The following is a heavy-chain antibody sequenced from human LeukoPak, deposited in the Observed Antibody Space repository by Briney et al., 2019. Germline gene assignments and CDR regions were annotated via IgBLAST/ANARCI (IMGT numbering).Heavy chain of an antibody. Sequence: SETLSLTCTVSGGSISSYYWSWIRQPPGKGLEWIGYIYYSGSTNYNPSLKSRVTISVDTSKNQFSLKLSSVTAADPAVYYCARHGVDDAFDIWGQGTMVTVSS. J-gene: IGHJ3*02. V-gene: IGHV4-59*08. CDR2: IYYSGST. D-gene: IGHD2-8*01. CDR3: ARHGVDDAFDI. CDR1: GGSISSYY.